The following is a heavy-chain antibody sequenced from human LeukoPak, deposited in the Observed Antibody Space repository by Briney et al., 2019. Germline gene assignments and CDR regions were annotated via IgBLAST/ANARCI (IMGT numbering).Heavy chain of an antibody. CDR1: GGTFSSYA. D-gene: IGHD3-22*01. CDR3: ARSYDSRGYYPTFDY. CDR2: IIPIFGTA. V-gene: IGHV1-69*13. Sequence: SVKVSCKASGGTFSSYAISWVRQAPGQGLEWMGGIIPIFGTANYAQKFQGRVTITADESTSTAYMELSSLRSEDTAVYYCARSYDSRGYYPTFDYWGQGTLVTVSS. J-gene: IGHJ4*02.